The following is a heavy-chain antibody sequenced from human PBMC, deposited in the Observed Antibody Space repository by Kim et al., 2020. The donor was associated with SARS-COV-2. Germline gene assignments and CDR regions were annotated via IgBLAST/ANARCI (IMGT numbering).Heavy chain of an antibody. CDR2: STI. V-gene: IGHV3-48*03. CDR3: ARVITRSFDS. Sequence: STIYYIDTVKGRFTITRDNAKNSLYRQMNSLRAEDTALYYCARVITRSFDSWGQGTLVTVSS. J-gene: IGHJ4*02. D-gene: IGHD3-16*01.